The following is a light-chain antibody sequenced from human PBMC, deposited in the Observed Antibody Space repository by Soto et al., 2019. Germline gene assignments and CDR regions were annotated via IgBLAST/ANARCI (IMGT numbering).Light chain of an antibody. V-gene: IGLV2-14*02. CDR3: SSYTSGSSHYV. CDR1: SSDVGSYDL. CDR2: EGT. Sequence: QAVVTQPASVSGPPGQSIVISCNGSSSDVGSYDLVSWYLQYPGKAPKVIIFEGTKRPSGVSDRFSGSKSGNTASLTISGLQTEDEADYHCSSYTSGSSHYVFGTGTKVTVL. J-gene: IGLJ1*01.